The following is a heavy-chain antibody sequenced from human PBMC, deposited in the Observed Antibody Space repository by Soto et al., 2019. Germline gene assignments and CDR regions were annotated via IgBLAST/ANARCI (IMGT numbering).Heavy chain of an antibody. D-gene: IGHD6-19*01. J-gene: IGHJ6*02. V-gene: IGHV6-1*01. CDR2: TYYRSKWYN. Sequence: SQNLSLTCAISGDSVSSNSAAWNWIRQSPSRGLEWLGRTYYRSKWYNDYAVSVKSRITINPDTSKNQFSLQLNSVTPEDTAVYYGARDRLQIAVAHTYFSYVRDGWGQGTTVTCSS. CDR1: GDSVSSNSAA. CDR3: ARDRLQIAVAHTYFSYVRDG.